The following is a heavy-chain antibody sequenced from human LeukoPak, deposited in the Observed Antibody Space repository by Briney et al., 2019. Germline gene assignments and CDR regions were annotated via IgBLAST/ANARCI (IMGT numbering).Heavy chain of an antibody. D-gene: IGHD3-22*01. V-gene: IGHV4-34*01. J-gene: IGHJ5*02. CDR3: ASYYYDSHRSVPNNWFDP. Sequence: KPSETLSLTCAVSGGSTSSYYWSWIRQPPGKGLEWIGEINHSGSTNYNPSLKSRVTISVDTSKNQFSLKLSSVTAADTAVYYCASYYYDSHRSVPNNWFDPWGQGTLVTVSS. CDR2: INHSGST. CDR1: GGSTSSYY.